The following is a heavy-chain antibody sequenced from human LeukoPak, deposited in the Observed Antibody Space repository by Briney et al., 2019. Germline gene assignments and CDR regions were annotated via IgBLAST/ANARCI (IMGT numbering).Heavy chain of an antibody. J-gene: IGHJ5*02. CDR2: INHSGST. CDR3: ARASYGGPLNWFDP. Sequence: SETLSLTCAVYGGSFSGYYWSWIRQPPGKGLEWIGEINHSGSTNYNPSLKSRVTISVDTSKNQFSLKLSSVTAADTAVYYCARASYGGPLNWFDPWGQGTLVTVSS. D-gene: IGHD4-23*01. V-gene: IGHV4-34*01. CDR1: GGSFSGYY.